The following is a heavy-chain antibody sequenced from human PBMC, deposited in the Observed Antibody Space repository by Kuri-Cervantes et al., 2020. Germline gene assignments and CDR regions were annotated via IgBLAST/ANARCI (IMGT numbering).Heavy chain of an antibody. Sequence: ASVKVSCKASGYTFTSYAMNWVRQAPGQGLEWMGWINTNTGNPTYAQGFTGRFVFSLDTSVSTAYLQISSLEAEDTAVYYCARDHDWNDELGAFDIWGQGTMVTVSS. D-gene: IGHD1-1*01. CDR1: GYTFTSYA. J-gene: IGHJ3*02. CDR3: ARDHDWNDELGAFDI. CDR2: INTNTGNP. V-gene: IGHV7-4-1*02.